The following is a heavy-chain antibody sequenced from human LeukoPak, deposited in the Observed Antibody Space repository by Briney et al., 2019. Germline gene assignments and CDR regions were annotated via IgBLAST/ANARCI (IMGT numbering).Heavy chain of an antibody. CDR1: GYTFTGYY. Sequence: ASVKVSCKASGYTFTGYYMHWVRQAPGQGLEWMGWINPNSGGTNYAQKFQGRVTMTRDTSISTAYMELSRLRSDDTAVYYCARAPPTRYSSSSYYFDYWGQGTLVTVSS. J-gene: IGHJ4*02. V-gene: IGHV1-2*02. CDR3: ARAPPTRYSSSSYYFDY. D-gene: IGHD6-6*01. CDR2: INPNSGGT.